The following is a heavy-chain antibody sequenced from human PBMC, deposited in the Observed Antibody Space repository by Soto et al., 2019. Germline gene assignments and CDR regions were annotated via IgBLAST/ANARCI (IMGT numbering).Heavy chain of an antibody. Sequence: GASVKVSCKASGYTFHNYGVNWVRQAPGHGLEWMGRISAYNYNTHYAQNFEGRVTMTTDTSTSTAYMELRSLRSEDTAVYYCARGCGGGSCHTNTWFDPWGQGTLATVSS. CDR1: GYTFHNYG. V-gene: IGHV1-18*01. D-gene: IGHD2-15*01. CDR2: ISAYNYNT. CDR3: ARGCGGGSCHTNTWFDP. J-gene: IGHJ5*02.